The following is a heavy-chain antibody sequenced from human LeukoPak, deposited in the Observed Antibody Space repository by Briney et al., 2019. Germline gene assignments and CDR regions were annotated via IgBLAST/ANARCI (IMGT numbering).Heavy chain of an antibody. CDR2: ISSSGNTI. V-gene: IGHV3-48*03. CDR3: ASRRAVTFDY. D-gene: IGHD6-19*01. CDR1: GFTFSSYE. J-gene: IGHJ4*02. Sequence: GGSLRLSCAASGFTFSSYEMNWVRQAPGKGLEWVSYISSSGNTIYYADSVKGRFTISRDNAKNSLYLQMNSLRAEDTAVYYCASRRAVTFDYWGQGTLVTVSS.